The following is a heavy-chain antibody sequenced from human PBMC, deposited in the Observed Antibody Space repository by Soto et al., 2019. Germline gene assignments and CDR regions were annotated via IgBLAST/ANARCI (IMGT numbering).Heavy chain of an antibody. J-gene: IGHJ6*02. V-gene: IGHV4-39*01. D-gene: IGHD3-9*01. CDR1: GGSISSSSYY. CDR2: IYYSGST. CDR3: RYYDILTGYYSYYYGMDV. Sequence: SETLSLTCTVSGGSISSSSYYWGWIRQPPGKGLEWIGRIYYSGSTYYNPSLKSRVTISVDTSKNQFSLKLSSVTAADTAVYYCRYYDILTGYYSYYYGMDVWGQGTTVT.